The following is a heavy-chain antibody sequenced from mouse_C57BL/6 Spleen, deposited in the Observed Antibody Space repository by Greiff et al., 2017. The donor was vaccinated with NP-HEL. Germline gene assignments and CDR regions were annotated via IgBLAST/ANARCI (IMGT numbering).Heavy chain of an antibody. CDR2: INPNNGGT. CDR3: AREPPYYYGSSGTFAD. CDR1: GYTFTDYY. V-gene: IGHV1-26*01. J-gene: IGHJ3*01. D-gene: IGHD1-1*01. Sequence: VQLQQSGPELVKPGASVKISCKASGYTFTDYYMNWVKQSHGKSLEWIGDINPNNGGTSYNQKFKGKATLTVDNYSSTAYMEIRSLTSEGSAVYYCAREPPYYYGSSGTFADWGQGTLVTVSA.